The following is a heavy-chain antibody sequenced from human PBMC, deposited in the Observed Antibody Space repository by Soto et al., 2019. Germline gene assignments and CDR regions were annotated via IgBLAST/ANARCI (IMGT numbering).Heavy chain of an antibody. CDR1: GFTFIRYS. D-gene: IGHD2-15*01. Sequence: GGCLRLPCAASGFTFIRYSMRWVPQAPGSGLEWVSDSRGSGGSTYYADSVKGRFTISRDNSKNTLYLQMNSLRAEDTAVYYCAKDVGRPRYYYFDYWGQGTLVTVS. CDR2: SRGSGGST. CDR3: AKDVGRPRYYYFDY. J-gene: IGHJ4*02. V-gene: IGHV3-23*01.